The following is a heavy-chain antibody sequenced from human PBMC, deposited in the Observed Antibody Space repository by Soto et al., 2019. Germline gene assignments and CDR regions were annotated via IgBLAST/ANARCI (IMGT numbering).Heavy chain of an antibody. CDR2: IYYSGST. V-gene: IGHV4-39*01. D-gene: IGHD3-22*01. Sequence: QLQLQESGPGLVKPSETLSLTCTVSGGSISSSRYFWGWIRQPPGKGLEWIGSIYYSGSTYYNPSLKSRVTISVDTSKNQFSLRLSSVTAADTAVYYCARLDPLHYDSSGNFDYWGQGTLVTVSS. J-gene: IGHJ4*02. CDR3: ARLDPLHYDSSGNFDY. CDR1: GGSISSSRYF.